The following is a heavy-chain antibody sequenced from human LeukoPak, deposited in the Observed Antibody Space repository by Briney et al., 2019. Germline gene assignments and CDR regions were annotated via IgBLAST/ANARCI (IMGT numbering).Heavy chain of an antibody. CDR2: ISGRGCST. J-gene: IGHJ4*02. CDR3: AKDQGIAVAGFDY. Sequence: GGSLRLSCAASGFIFSSYAMSWVRQAPAKGLEWVSAISGRGCSTYYADSVKGRFTISRHNSKNTLYLQMNSLRAEDTAVYYCAKDQGIAVAGFDYWGQGTLVTVSS. D-gene: IGHD6-19*01. V-gene: IGHV3-23*01. CDR1: GFIFSSYA.